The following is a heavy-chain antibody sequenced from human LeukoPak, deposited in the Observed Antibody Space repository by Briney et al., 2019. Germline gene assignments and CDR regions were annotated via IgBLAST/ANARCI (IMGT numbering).Heavy chain of an antibody. CDR1: GFTFSSYS. D-gene: IGHD1-26*01. J-gene: IGHJ4*02. Sequence: GGSLRLSCAASGFTFSSYSMDWVRQAPGRGLEWVSSIISSSPYIYYADSVKGRFTISRDNAKNSLYLQMHSLRAEDTAVYYCARPPCSGNSYSGSSYPDCGAQETRVTVPS. V-gene: IGHV3-21*01. CDR2: IISSSPYI. CDR3: ARPPCSGNSYSGSSYPDC.